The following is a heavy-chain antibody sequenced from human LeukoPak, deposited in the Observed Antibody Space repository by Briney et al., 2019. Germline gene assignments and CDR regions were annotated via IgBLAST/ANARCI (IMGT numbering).Heavy chain of an antibody. D-gene: IGHD3-3*01. CDR3: AKVKSDDFWSGYLFDY. CDR2: IWYDGSNK. CDR1: GFTFSSYG. V-gene: IGHV3-33*06. J-gene: IGHJ4*02. Sequence: GGSLRLSCAASGFTFSSYGMHWVRQAPGKGLEWVAVIWYDGSNKYYADSVKGRFTISRDNSKNTLYLQMNSLRAEDTAVYYCAKVKSDDFWSGYLFDYWGQGTLVTVSS.